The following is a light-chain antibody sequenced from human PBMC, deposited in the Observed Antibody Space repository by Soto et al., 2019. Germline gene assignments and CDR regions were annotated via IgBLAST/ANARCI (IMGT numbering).Light chain of an antibody. Sequence: PFTQSPSSVSAPVGDRVTITCRASQGISSWLAWYQQKPGKAPKLLIYDASSLESGVPSRFSGSGSGTDFTLTISSLEPEDFAVYYCQQRSNWPPSITFGQGTRLEIK. J-gene: IGKJ5*01. CDR2: DAS. V-gene: IGKV1-5*01. CDR3: QQRSNWPPSIT. CDR1: QGISSW.